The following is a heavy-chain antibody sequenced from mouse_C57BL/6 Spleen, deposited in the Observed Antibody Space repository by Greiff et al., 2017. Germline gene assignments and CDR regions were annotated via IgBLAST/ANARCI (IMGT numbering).Heavy chain of an antibody. J-gene: IGHJ1*03. D-gene: IGHD1-1*01. CDR2: INPSNGGT. V-gene: IGHV1-53*01. CDR3: ARGGGSTVVGSWYFDV. CDR1: GYTFTSYW. Sequence: VQLQQPGTELVKPGASVKLSCKASGYTFTSYWMHWVKQRPGQGLEWIGNINPSNGGTNYNEKFKSKATLTVDKSSSTAYMQLSSLTSEDSAVYYCARGGGSTVVGSWYFDVWGTGSTVTVSS.